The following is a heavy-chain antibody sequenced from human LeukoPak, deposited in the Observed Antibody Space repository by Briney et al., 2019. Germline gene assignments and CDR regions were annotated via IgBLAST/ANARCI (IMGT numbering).Heavy chain of an antibody. CDR1: GFTFSDYW. Sequence: GGSLRLSCAASGFTFSDYWMSWVRQAPGKGLEWVANIKQDGNEKYYVDSAKGRFTISRDNAKNSLYLQMNSLRAEDTAVYYCSRGMYYYGSGSYPIDYWGQGTLVTVSS. V-gene: IGHV3-7*01. J-gene: IGHJ4*02. D-gene: IGHD3-10*01. CDR3: SRGMYYYGSGSYPIDY. CDR2: IKQDGNEK.